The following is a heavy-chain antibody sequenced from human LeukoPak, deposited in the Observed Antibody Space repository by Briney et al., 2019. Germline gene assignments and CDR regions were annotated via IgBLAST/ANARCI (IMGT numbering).Heavy chain of an antibody. Sequence: PGGSLRLSCAASGFTFSSYAMSWVRQAPGKGLEWVSGISRSGGSTYYADSVKGRFTISRDSSKNSLYLQMNSLRAEDTAVYYCARYYYDSSGYRYFQHWGQGTLVTVSS. CDR3: ARYYYDSSGYRYFQH. J-gene: IGHJ1*01. CDR1: GFTFSSYA. D-gene: IGHD3-22*01. CDR2: ISRSGGST. V-gene: IGHV3-23*01.